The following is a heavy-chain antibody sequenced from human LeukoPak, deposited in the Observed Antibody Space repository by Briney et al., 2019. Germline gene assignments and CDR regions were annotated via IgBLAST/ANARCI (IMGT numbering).Heavy chain of an antibody. CDR3: ARDRRGRYCSSISCYLGCFDP. CDR2: IIPIFGTA. CDR1: GGTFSSYA. V-gene: IGHV1-69*13. J-gene: IGHJ5*02. D-gene: IGHD2-2*01. Sequence: SVKVSCKASGGTFSSYAISWVRQAPGQGLEWMGGIIPIFGTANYAQKFQGRVTITADESTSTAYMELSSLRSEDTAVYYCARDRRGRYCSSISCYLGCFDPWGQGTLVTVSS.